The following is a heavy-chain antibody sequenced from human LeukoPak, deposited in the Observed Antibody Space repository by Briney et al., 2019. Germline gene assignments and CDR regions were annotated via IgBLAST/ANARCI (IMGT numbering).Heavy chain of an antibody. CDR2: ISYDGSNK. Sequence: PGGSLRLSCAASGFAFSSYAMHWVRQAPGKGLEWVAVISYDGSNKYYADSVKGRFTISRDNSKNTLYLQMNSLRAEDTAVYYCARDFSSILGYWGQGTLVTVSS. J-gene: IGHJ4*02. CDR1: GFAFSSYA. CDR3: ARDFSSILGY. D-gene: IGHD6-13*01. V-gene: IGHV3-30-3*01.